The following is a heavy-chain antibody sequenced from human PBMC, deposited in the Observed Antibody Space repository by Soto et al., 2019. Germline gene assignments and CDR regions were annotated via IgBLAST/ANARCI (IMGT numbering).Heavy chain of an antibody. Sequence: QVQLVQSGAEVKKPGSSVKVSCKASGGTFSSYTISWVRQAPGQGLEWMGRIIPILGIANYAQKFQGRVTITADESTSTAYMELRSLRSEDTAVYSCARGNAHKNDYWGQGTLVTVSS. D-gene: IGHD4-4*01. J-gene: IGHJ4*02. CDR1: GGTFSSYT. V-gene: IGHV1-69*02. CDR2: IIPILGIA. CDR3: ARGNAHKNDY.